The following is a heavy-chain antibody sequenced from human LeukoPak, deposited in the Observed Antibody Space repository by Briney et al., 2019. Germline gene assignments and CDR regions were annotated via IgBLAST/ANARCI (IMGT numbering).Heavy chain of an antibody. Sequence: PGGSLRLSCAASGFTFSSYAMSWVRQAPGKGLEWVSAISGSGGSTYYADSVKGRFTISRDNAKNSLYLQMNSLRAEDTAVYYCASNYYYDSSGLLGHWGQGTLVTISS. CDR3: ASNYYYDSSGLLGH. V-gene: IGHV3-23*01. J-gene: IGHJ1*01. CDR2: ISGSGGST. CDR1: GFTFSSYA. D-gene: IGHD3-22*01.